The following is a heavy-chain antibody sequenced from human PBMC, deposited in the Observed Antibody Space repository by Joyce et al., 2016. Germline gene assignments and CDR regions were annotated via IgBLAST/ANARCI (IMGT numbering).Heavy chain of an antibody. D-gene: IGHD6-13*01. CDR2: INQDGSEK. J-gene: IGHJ4*02. CDR1: GFSFSRYY. Sequence: EVQLVESGGGLVQPGGSLRLSCAASGFSFSRYYMSWVSQAQGKGLEWVANINQDGSEKYYVDSVKGRFTISRDNSKNSLYLQMSSLRAEDAAVYYCARVEYSIIWAPIDYWGQGTLVTVSS. CDR3: ARVEYSIIWAPIDY. V-gene: IGHV3-7*04.